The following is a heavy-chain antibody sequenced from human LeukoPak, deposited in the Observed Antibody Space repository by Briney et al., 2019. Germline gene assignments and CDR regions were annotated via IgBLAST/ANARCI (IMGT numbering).Heavy chain of an antibody. J-gene: IGHJ5*02. CDR1: GFTFSSYA. V-gene: IGHV3-23*01. CDR3: ASYEPPQYQLRGYNWFDP. Sequence: QPGGSLRLSCAASGFTFSSYAMSWVRQAPGKGLEWVSAISGSGGSTYYADSVKGRFTISRDNSKNTLYLQMNSLRAEDTAVYYCASYEPPQYQLRGYNWFDPWGQGTLVTVSP. CDR2: ISGSGGST. D-gene: IGHD2-2*01.